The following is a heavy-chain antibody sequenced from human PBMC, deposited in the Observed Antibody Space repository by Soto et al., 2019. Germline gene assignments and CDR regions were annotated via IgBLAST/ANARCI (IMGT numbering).Heavy chain of an antibody. CDR3: ARRGGSGSRTMDV. CDR2: IYPGDSDT. Sequence: GESLKISCKGSGFSFTSYGIGWVRQMPGKGLEWMGIIYPGDSDTRYNPSFQGQVTISADKSISTAYLQWSSLKASDTAMYCCARRGGSGSRTMDVWGQGTTVTVSS. D-gene: IGHD3-10*01. J-gene: IGHJ6*02. CDR1: GFSFTSYG. V-gene: IGHV5-51*01.